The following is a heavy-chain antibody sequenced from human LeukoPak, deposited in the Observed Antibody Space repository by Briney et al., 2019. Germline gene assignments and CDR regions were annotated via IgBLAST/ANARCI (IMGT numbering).Heavy chain of an antibody. CDR1: GGSISSYY. CDR3: ARLESSGWRSANSPRYYGMDV. V-gene: IGHV4-59*08. CDR2: IYYSGST. Sequence: YPAETLSLTCCVSGGSISSYYWRWLRQPPGKGLEWIGYIYYSGSTNYSPSLKSRVTISVDTSKSQFSLKLSSVTAADTAVYYCARLESSGWRSANSPRYYGMDVWGQGTTVTVSS. D-gene: IGHD6-19*01. J-gene: IGHJ6*02.